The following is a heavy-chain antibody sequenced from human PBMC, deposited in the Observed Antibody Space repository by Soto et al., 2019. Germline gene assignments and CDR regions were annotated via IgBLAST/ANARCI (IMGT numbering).Heavy chain of an antibody. V-gene: IGHV4-31*03. Sequence: SETLSLTCTVSGGSISSGGYYWSWIRQHPGKGLEWIGYIYYSGSTYYNPSLKSRVTISVDTSKNQFSLKLSSVTAADTAVYYCARGSLRGLYYYYYYMDVWGKGTTVTVSS. CDR1: GGSISSGGYY. CDR2: IYYSGST. CDR3: ARGSLRGLYYYYYYMDV. J-gene: IGHJ6*03.